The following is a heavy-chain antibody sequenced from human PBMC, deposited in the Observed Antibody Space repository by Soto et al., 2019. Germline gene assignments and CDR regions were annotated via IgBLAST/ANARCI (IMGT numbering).Heavy chain of an antibody. CDR1: GFTFSSYG. V-gene: IGHV3-33*01. CDR2: IWYDGSNK. D-gene: IGHD3-10*01. J-gene: IGHJ6*03. CDR3: ARDRGLTHYYYYYMDV. Sequence: QVQLVESGGGVVQPGRSLRLSCAASGFTFSSYGMHWVRQAPGKGLEWVAVIWYDGSNKYYADSVKGRFTISRDYSKNSLYLQMNSLRAEDTAVYYCARDRGLTHYYYYYMDVWGKGITGTVSS.